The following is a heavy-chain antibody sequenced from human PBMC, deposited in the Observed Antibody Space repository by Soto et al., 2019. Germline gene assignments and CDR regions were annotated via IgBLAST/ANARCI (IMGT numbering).Heavy chain of an antibody. CDR2: IYPGDSDT. D-gene: IGHD4-17*01. CDR1: GYSFTSYW. Sequence: PVASLKISCKGSGYSFTSYWIGWVRQMRGTRLDWMGIIYPGDSDTRYSPFFQGQVTISDDKSINTAYLQWSSLKASDTAMYYCARGIGATVPRVGYYGMDVWGQGTTVTVS. V-gene: IGHV5-51*01. J-gene: IGHJ6*02. CDR3: ARGIGATVPRVGYYGMDV.